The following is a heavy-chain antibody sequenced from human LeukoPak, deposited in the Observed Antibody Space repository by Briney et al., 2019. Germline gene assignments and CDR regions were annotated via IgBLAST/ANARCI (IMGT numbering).Heavy chain of an antibody. V-gene: IGHV4-34*01. CDR3: ARGQRITMTD. Sequence: SETLSLTCAVNGGSFSAYYWSWIRQPPGKGLEWIGEINHSGSTNYNPSLKSRVAISVDTSRNQFSLRLSSVTAADTAVYYCARGQRITMTDWGQGTLVTVSS. J-gene: IGHJ4*02. D-gene: IGHD3-22*01. CDR2: INHSGST. CDR1: GGSFSAYY.